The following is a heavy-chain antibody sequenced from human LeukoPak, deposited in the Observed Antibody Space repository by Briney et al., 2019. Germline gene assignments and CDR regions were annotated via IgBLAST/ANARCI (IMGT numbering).Heavy chain of an antibody. CDR2: ISGSGSTT. Sequence: GGSLGLSCAASGFTFSNYAMSWVRQAPGKGLEWVSGISGSGSTTYYADSLKGRFTISRDNSKNTLYLQMNSLRAEDTAVYYCAKDRGFLKTFDIWGQGTMVTVSS. D-gene: IGHD3-10*01. CDR3: AKDRGFLKTFDI. CDR1: GFTFSNYA. J-gene: IGHJ3*02. V-gene: IGHV3-23*01.